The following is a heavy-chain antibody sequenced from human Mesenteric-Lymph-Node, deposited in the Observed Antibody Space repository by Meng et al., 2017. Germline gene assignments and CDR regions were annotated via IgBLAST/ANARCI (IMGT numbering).Heavy chain of an antibody. D-gene: IGHD1-26*01. J-gene: IGHJ6*02. CDR3: ARVGGSLYYYYGMDV. CDR2: ISAYNGNT. CDR1: GYTFTGYY. Sequence: ASVKVSCKASGYTFTGYYMHWVRQAPGQGLEWMGWISAYNGNTNYAQKLQGRVTMTTDTSTSTAYMELRSLRSDDTAVYYCARVGGSLYYYYGMDVWGQGTTVTVSS. V-gene: IGHV1-18*04.